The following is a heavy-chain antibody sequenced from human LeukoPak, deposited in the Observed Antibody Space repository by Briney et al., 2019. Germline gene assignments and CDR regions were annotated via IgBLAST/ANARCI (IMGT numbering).Heavy chain of an antibody. CDR1: GFTFSSYW. J-gene: IGHJ4*02. CDR3: ARGRDYGDSGDY. CDR2: IKQDGSEK. D-gene: IGHD4-17*01. V-gene: IGHV3-7*03. Sequence: PGGSLRLSWAASGFTFSSYWMSWVRQAPGKGLEWVANIKQDGSEKHYVDSVKGRFTISRDNAKNSLYLQMNSLRAEDTAVYYCARGRDYGDSGDYWGQGTLVTVSS.